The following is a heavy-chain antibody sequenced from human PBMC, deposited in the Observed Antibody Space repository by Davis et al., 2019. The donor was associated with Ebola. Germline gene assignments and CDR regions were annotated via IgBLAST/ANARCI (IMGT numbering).Heavy chain of an antibody. CDR2: IIPIFGTA. CDR1: GGTFSSYA. J-gene: IGHJ4*02. V-gene: IGHV1-69*06. Sequence: SVKVSCKASGGTFSSYAISWVRQAPGQGLEWMGGIIPIFGTANYAQKFQGRVTITADKSTSTAYMELSSLRSEDTAVYYCASGVIAIPTRFDYWGQGTLVTVSS. CDR3: ASGVIAIPTRFDY. D-gene: IGHD2-21*01.